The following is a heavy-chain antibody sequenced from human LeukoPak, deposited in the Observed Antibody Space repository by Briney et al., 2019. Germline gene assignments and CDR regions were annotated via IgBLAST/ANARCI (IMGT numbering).Heavy chain of an antibody. J-gene: IGHJ4*02. D-gene: IGHD3-22*01. CDR1: GFTFSSYA. V-gene: IGHV3-23*01. CDR3: AKEDGTMIVVVTAYFDY. CDR2: ISGSGGST. Sequence: GGSLRLSCAASGFTFSSYAMSWVRQAPGKGLEWVSAISGSGGSTYYADSVKGRFTIFRDNSKNTLYLQMNSLRAEDTAVYYCAKEDGTMIVVVTAYFDYWGQGTLVTVSS.